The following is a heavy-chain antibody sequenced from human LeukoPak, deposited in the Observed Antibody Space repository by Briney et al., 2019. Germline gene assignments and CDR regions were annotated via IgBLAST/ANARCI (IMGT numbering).Heavy chain of an antibody. CDR2: ISAYNGNT. V-gene: IGHV1-18*01. J-gene: IGHJ5*02. CDR3: ARVAQLVRGWFDP. D-gene: IGHD6-13*01. Sequence: GGSLRLSCAASGFTFSSYGISWVRQAPGQGLEWMGWISAYNGNTNYAQKLQGRVTMTTDTSTSTAYMELRSLRSDDTAVYYCARVAQLVRGWFDPWGQGTLVTVSS. CDR1: GFTFSSYG.